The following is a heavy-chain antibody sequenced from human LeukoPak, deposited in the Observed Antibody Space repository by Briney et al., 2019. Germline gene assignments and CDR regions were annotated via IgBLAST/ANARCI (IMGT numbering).Heavy chain of an antibody. CDR1: GGSMSSGSYS. Sequence: SETRSLTCTVSGGSMSSGSYSWSWIRQPPGKGLEWIGYIYHSGSTYYNPSLKSRVTRSVDRSKKQFSLKLSSVTAADTAVYYCARVNYDILTGYAYAFDIWGQGTMVTVSS. V-gene: IGHV4-30-2*01. D-gene: IGHD3-9*01. J-gene: IGHJ3*02. CDR3: ARVNYDILTGYAYAFDI. CDR2: IYHSGST.